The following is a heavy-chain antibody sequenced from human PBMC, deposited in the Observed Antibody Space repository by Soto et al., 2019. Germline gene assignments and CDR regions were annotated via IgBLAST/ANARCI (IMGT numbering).Heavy chain of an antibody. J-gene: IGHJ6*02. CDR1: GFTFSSYG. CDR2: IWYDGSNK. Sequence: QVQLVESGGGVVQPGRSLRLSCAASGFTFSSYGMHWVRQAPGKGLEWVAVIWYDGSNKYYADSVKGRFTISRDNSKNTLYLQMNSLRAEDTAVYYCARNTPEYYYGMGVWGQGTTVTVSS. CDR3: ARNTPEYYYGMGV. V-gene: IGHV3-33*01.